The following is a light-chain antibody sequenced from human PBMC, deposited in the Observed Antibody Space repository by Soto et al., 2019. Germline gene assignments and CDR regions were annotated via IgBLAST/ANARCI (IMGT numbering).Light chain of an antibody. V-gene: IGKV3-11*01. J-gene: IGKJ2*01. CDR1: QSVSSY. Sequence: EIVLTQSPATLSLSPGERATLSCRASQSVSSYLAWYQQKPGQAPRLLIYDASNRATGIPARFSGSGSGTDFTRTISSLEPEDFAVYYWQQRSNWPPVYTFGQGTKLEI. CDR2: DAS. CDR3: QQRSNWPPVYT.